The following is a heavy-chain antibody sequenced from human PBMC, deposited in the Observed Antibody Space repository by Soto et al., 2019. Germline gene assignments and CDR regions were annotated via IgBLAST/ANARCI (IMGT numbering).Heavy chain of an antibody. V-gene: IGHV3-23*01. CDR3: AKDYCSGGSCYSVPCDY. CDR2: ISGSGGST. J-gene: IGHJ4*02. CDR1: GFTFSSYA. Sequence: EVQLLESGGGLVQPGGSLRLSCAASGFTFSSYAMSWVRQAPGKGLEWVSAISGSGGSTYYADSVKGRFTISRDNSKNTLYLQMNSLRAEDTAVYYCAKDYCSGGSCYSVPCDYWGQGTLVTVSS. D-gene: IGHD2-15*01.